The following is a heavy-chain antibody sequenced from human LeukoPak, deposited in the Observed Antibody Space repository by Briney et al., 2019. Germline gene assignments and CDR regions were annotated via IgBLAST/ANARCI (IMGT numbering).Heavy chain of an antibody. CDR2: IKQDGSEK. V-gene: IGHV3-7*01. D-gene: IGHD6-19*01. CDR1: GFTFSSYW. Sequence: GGSLRLSCAASGFTFSSYWMSWVRQAPGKGLEWVANIKQDGSEKYYVDSVKGRFTISRDNAKNSLYLQMNSLRAEDTAAYYCARDSSGWYYYFDYWGQGTLVTVSS. CDR3: ARDSSGWYYYFDY. J-gene: IGHJ4*02.